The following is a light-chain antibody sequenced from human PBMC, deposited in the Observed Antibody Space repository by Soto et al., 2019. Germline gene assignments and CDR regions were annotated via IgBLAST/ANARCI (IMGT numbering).Light chain of an antibody. CDR2: AAS. Sequence: EIVMTPSPATLSVSPGERAILSCRASQSISINLAWYQQKPGQAPRLLIYAASNRATGVPARFSGSWSGTEFTLTISSLQSEDFAVYYCQQYNNWITFGQGTRLEI. V-gene: IGKV3-15*01. J-gene: IGKJ5*01. CDR3: QQYNNWIT. CDR1: QSISIN.